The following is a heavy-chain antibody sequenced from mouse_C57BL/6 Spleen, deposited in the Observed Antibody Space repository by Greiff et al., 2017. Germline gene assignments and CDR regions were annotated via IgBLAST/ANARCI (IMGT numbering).Heavy chain of an antibody. J-gene: IGHJ4*01. CDR2: ISYDGSN. CDR3: ARGSSFLYYYAMDY. CDR1: GYSITSGYY. V-gene: IGHV3-6*01. Sequence: ASGPGLVKPSQSLSLTCSVTGYSITSGYYWNWIRQFPGNKLEWMGYISYDGSNNYNPSLKNRISITRDTSKNQFFLKLNSVTTEDTATYYCARGSSFLYYYAMDYWGQGTSVTVSS. D-gene: IGHD1-1*01.